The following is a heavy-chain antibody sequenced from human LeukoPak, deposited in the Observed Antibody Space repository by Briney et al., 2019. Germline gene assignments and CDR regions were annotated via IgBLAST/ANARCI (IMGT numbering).Heavy chain of an antibody. CDR3: ARSYSSNWLFDY. V-gene: IGHV3-53*01. D-gene: IGHD6-19*01. CDR2: IYSGGGT. Sequence: GGSLRLSCAASGFTVDSNHMGWVRQAPGQGLEWVSVIYSGGGTYFADSVRGRFTVSRDNSKNTAYLQMNSLRVEDTAVYYCARSYSSNWLFDYWGQGTLVTVSS. CDR1: GFTVDSNH. J-gene: IGHJ4*02.